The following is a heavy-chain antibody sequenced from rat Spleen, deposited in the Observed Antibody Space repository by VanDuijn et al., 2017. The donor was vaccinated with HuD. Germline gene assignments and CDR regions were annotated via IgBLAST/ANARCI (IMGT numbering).Heavy chain of an antibody. CDR1: GFTFSNYV. CDR2: ISTGGGNT. D-gene: IGHD3-5*01. CDR3: AALKLGAPDY. V-gene: IGHV5-25*01. Sequence: EGQLVESGGGLVEPGRSLKLSCAASGFTFSNYVMDWVRQAPKKGLEWVASISTGGGNTYYPDSVKGRFTISRNNAKSTLYLQMNSLRSEDTATYYCAALKLGAPDYWGQGVMVTVSS. J-gene: IGHJ2*01.